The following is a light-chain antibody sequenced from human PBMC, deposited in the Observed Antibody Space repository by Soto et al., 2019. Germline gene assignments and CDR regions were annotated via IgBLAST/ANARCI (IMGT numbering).Light chain of an antibody. Sequence: QPVLTQSPSASASLGASVKLTCTLSSGHSNYAIAWHQQQPEKGPRYLMKVNSGGSHIKGDGIPDRFSGSSSGAERYLFISSLQSEDEADYYCQTWGTGSAIVVFGGGTQLIVL. J-gene: IGLJ7*01. CDR1: SGHSNYA. CDR3: QTWGTGSAIVV. V-gene: IGLV4-69*01. CDR2: VNSGGSH.